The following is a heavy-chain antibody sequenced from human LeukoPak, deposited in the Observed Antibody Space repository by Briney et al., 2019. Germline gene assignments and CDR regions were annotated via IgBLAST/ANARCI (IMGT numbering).Heavy chain of an antibody. CDR3: ARGVWFGDQNGDYYFDY. V-gene: IGHV3-7*01. Sequence: PGGSLRLSCAASGFTFSSYWMSWVRQAPGKGLEWVANIKQDGSEKYYVDSVKGRFTISRDNAKNSLYLQMNSLRAEDTAVYYCARGVWFGDQNGDYYFDYWGQGTLVTASS. D-gene: IGHD3-10*01. CDR1: GFTFSSYW. CDR2: IKQDGSEK. J-gene: IGHJ4*02.